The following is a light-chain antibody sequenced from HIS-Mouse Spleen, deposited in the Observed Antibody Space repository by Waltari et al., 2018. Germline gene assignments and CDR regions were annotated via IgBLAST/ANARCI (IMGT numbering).Light chain of an antibody. CDR3: QQYNNWPPT. Sequence: EIVMTQSPATLSVSPGERATLSCRASQSVSSNLAWDQQKPGQAPRLLIYGASTRATGIPARFSGSGSGTEFTLTISSMQSEDFAVYYCQQYNNWPPTFGQGTKL. CDR2: GAS. CDR1: QSVSSN. V-gene: IGKV3-15*01. J-gene: IGKJ2*01.